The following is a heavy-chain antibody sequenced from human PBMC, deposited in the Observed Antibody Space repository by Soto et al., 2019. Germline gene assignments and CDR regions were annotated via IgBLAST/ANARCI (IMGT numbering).Heavy chain of an antibody. CDR2: INPNSGGT. CDR3: ARGGVVVVPAAMDWFDP. Sequence: ASVKVSSEASGYTFTGYYMHWVRQAPGQGLEWMGWINPNSGGTNYAQKFQGWVTMTRDTSISTAYMELSRLRSDDTAVYYCARGGVVVVPAAMDWFDPWGQGTLVTVSS. V-gene: IGHV1-2*04. J-gene: IGHJ5*02. CDR1: GYTFTGYY. D-gene: IGHD2-2*01.